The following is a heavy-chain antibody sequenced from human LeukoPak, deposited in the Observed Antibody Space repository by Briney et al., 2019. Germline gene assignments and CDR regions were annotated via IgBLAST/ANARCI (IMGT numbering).Heavy chain of an antibody. CDR3: ARVTYAVPDY. CDR1: GFTFSSYE. CDR2: ISSSGNNI. Sequence: PGGSLRLACAASGFTFSSYEMNWVRQAPGKGLEWVSYISSSGNNIYFADSVKGRFTISRDNAKNSLFLQMNSLRAEDTAVYYRARVTYAVPDYWGQGTLVTVSS. V-gene: IGHV3-48*03. D-gene: IGHD2/OR15-2a*01. J-gene: IGHJ4*02.